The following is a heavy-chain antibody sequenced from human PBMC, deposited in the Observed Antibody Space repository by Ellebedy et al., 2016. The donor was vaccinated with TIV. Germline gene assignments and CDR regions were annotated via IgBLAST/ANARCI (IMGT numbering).Heavy chain of an antibody. CDR3: ARGNDILTGLFDY. J-gene: IGHJ4*02. V-gene: IGHV4-59*08. D-gene: IGHD3-9*01. CDR2: IYYSGST. CDR1: GGSISSYY. Sequence: SETLSLTCTVSGGSISSYYWSWIRQPPGKGLEWIGYIYYSGSTNYNPSLKSRVTISVDTSKNQFSLKLSSVTAADTAVYYCARGNDILTGLFDYWGQGTLVTVSS.